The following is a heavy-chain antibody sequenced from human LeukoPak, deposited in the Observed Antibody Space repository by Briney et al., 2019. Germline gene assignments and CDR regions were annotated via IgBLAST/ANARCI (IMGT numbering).Heavy chain of an antibody. V-gene: IGHV4-39*01. CDR2: IYYSGST. Sequence: SETLSLTCTVSGGSISSSSYYWGWIRQPPGKGLEWIGSIYYSGSTYYNPSLKSRVTISVDTSKNQFSLKLSSVTAADTAVYYCAHRAAGVFDYWGQGTLVTVSS. J-gene: IGHJ4*02. CDR1: GGSISSSSYY. CDR3: AHRAAGVFDY. D-gene: IGHD6-13*01.